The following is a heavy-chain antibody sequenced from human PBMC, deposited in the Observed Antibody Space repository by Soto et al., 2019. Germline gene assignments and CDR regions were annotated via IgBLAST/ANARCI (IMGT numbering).Heavy chain of an antibody. CDR1: GFTFSSYA. J-gene: IGHJ6*02. Sequence: GGSLRLSCAASGFTFSSYAMHWVRQAPGKGLEWVAVISYDGSNKYYADSVKGRFTISRDNSKNTLYLQMNSLRAEDTAVYYCARDENFYDFWSGYHDYYYYYGMDVWGQGTTVTVSS. V-gene: IGHV3-30-3*01. CDR3: ARDENFYDFWSGYHDYYYYYGMDV. D-gene: IGHD3-3*01. CDR2: ISYDGSNK.